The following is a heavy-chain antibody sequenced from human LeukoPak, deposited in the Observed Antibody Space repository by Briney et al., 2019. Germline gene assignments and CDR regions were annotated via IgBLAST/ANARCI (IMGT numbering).Heavy chain of an antibody. CDR2: ISHDGSNK. D-gene: IGHD3-10*01. CDR3: AKDPWAYYFGSGSYFDY. J-gene: IGHJ4*02. CDR1: GFTFSSYG. V-gene: IGHV3-30*06. Sequence: GRSLRLSCAASGFTFSSYGMHWVRQAPGKGLEWVAVISHDGSNKYYTESVKGRFTISRDSSKNTLDLQMNSLRAEDTAVYYCAKDPWAYYFGSGSYFDYWGQGTLVTVSS.